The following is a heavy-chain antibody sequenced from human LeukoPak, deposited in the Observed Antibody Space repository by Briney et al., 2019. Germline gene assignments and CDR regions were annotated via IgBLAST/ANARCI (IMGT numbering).Heavy chain of an antibody. V-gene: IGHV3-23*01. CDR1: GITFSSYA. Sequence: GGSLRLSCAASGITFSSYAMSWVRQAPGKGLEWVSTISGSGGTTYYADSVKGRFTISRDNSKNTLYLQMNGLRTEDTAMYYCTRRGGGYEFDYWGQGTLVTVSS. CDR2: ISGSGGTT. CDR3: TRRGGGYEFDY. J-gene: IGHJ4*02. D-gene: IGHD5-12*01.